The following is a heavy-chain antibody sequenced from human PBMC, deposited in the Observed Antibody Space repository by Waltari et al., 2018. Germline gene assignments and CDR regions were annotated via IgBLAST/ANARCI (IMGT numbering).Heavy chain of an antibody. D-gene: IGHD3-10*01. V-gene: IGHV3-30*18. J-gene: IGHJ4*01. CDR3: XKQNGHSYSFDX. CDR2: IXKDASXK. Sequence: QVQXVAXGGGVVQPGKSLXLSCVASGFPFVYSGMHWVRQAPRKGLEXVAVIXKDASXKYVADSVLGXFAVSRDNSKNIVYLEMXSLRPDDSXIXYCXKQNGHSYSFDXWGRGILVTVSS. CDR1: GFPFVYSG.